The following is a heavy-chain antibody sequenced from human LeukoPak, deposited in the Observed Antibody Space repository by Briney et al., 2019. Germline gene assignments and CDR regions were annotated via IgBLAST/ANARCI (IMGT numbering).Heavy chain of an antibody. Sequence: SETLSLTCAVSGYSISSSNWWGWIRQPPGKGLEWIGYIYYSGSIYYNPSLKSRVTISVDTSKNQFSLKLSSVTAADTAVYYCARVLAAAGNNWFDPWGQGTLVTVSS. CDR3: ARVLAAAGNNWFDP. J-gene: IGHJ5*02. CDR2: IYYSGSI. V-gene: IGHV4-28*05. CDR1: GYSISSSNW. D-gene: IGHD6-13*01.